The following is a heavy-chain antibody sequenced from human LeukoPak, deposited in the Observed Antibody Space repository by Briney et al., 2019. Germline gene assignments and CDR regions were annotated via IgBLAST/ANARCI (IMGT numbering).Heavy chain of an antibody. CDR1: VYTLTELA. CDR3: ATARVRLGELSLPEVRDD. V-gene: IGHV1-24*01. J-gene: IGHJ4*02. D-gene: IGHD3-16*02. Sequence: SSVNVSCQVSVYTLTELAIHGVRQAPGKGLEWMGAFDPEDGGTIYAQKFQGRITLTEDTSTDKAYMELRSLSSEDTAVYYCATARVRLGELSLPEVRDDWGQGTLISVSS. CDR2: FDPEDGGT.